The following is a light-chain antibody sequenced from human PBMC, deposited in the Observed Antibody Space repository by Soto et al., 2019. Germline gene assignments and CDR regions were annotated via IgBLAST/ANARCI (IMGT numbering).Light chain of an antibody. CDR3: SSYTSSSVV. J-gene: IGLJ2*01. CDR2: EVN. Sequence: QSALTQPASVSGSPGQSITLSCTGTSSDVGGYNYVSWYQQHPGKAPKLMIYEVNNRPSGVSNRFSGSKSGNTASLTISGLQAEDEADYYCSSYTSSSVVFGGGTKVTVL. CDR1: SSDVGGYNY. V-gene: IGLV2-14*01.